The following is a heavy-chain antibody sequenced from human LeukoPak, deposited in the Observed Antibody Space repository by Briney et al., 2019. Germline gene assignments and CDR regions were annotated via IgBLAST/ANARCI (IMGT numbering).Heavy chain of an antibody. V-gene: IGHV1-2*06. CDR1: GYTFTGYY. CDR2: INPNSGGT. Sequence: ASVKVSCKASGYTFTGYYMHWVRQAPGQELEWMGRINPNSGGTNYAQKFQGRVTMTRDTSISTAYMELSRLRSDDTAVYYCARRFCSGGSCSLDYWGQGTLVTVSS. J-gene: IGHJ4*02. CDR3: ARRFCSGGSCSLDY. D-gene: IGHD2-15*01.